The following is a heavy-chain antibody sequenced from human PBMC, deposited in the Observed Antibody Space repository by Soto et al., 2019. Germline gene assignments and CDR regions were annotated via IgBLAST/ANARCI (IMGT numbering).Heavy chain of an antibody. CDR3: TMGGRIRADY. CDR1: GFTFSSTA. Sequence: EVQLLESGGGLIQPGGSLRLRCAASGFTFSSTAMSWVRQTPEKGLEWGSGITGGGETTHYAGSVRGRFTVSRDNSKNILYLQMNSLRAEDTAIYYCTMGGRIRADYWGQGTLVTVSS. J-gene: IGHJ4*02. CDR2: ITGGGETT. V-gene: IGHV3-23*01. D-gene: IGHD3-10*01.